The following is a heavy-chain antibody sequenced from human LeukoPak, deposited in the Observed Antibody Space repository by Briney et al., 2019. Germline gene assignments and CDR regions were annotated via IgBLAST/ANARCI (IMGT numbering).Heavy chain of an antibody. CDR3: AKARGYSYGYFNYFDY. V-gene: IGHV1-8*01. J-gene: IGHJ4*02. CDR2: MNPNSGNT. Sequence: ASVKVSCKASGYTFTSYDINWVRQATGQGLEWMGWMNPNSGNTGYAQKFQGRVTMTRNTSISTAYMELSSLRSEDTAVYYCAKARGYSYGYFNYFDYWGQGTLVTVSS. CDR1: GYTFTSYD. D-gene: IGHD5-18*01.